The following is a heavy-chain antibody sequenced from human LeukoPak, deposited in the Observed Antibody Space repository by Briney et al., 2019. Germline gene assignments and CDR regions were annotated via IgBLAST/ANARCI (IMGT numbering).Heavy chain of an antibody. J-gene: IGHJ4*02. CDR3: ATYYYDSRGQPAFDC. CDR2: ISHDGNAI. V-gene: IGHV3-11*04. Sequence: GGSLRLSCAASGFTFSDYYMTWVRQAPGKGLEWISYISHDGNAIYYADSVQGRFTISRDNAKNSLYLQMNSLRGEDTAVYYCATYYYDSRGQPAFDCWGRGTLVTVSS. CDR1: GFTFSDYY. D-gene: IGHD3-22*01.